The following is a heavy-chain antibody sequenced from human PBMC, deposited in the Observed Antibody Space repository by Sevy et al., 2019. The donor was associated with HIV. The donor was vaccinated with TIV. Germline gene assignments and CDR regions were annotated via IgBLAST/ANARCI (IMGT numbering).Heavy chain of an antibody. Sequence: GESLKISCAASGFTFSTYWMTWVRQAPGKGLEWVANINQDGCKKNYVDSMKGRFTISRDNAKNSLYVQMNSLRAEDTAVYYCARVGIFEGSESHFRFIDYWGQGILVTVSS. CDR3: ARVGIFEGSESHFRFIDY. D-gene: IGHD3-10*01. V-gene: IGHV3-7*01. J-gene: IGHJ4*02. CDR2: INQDGCKK. CDR1: GFTFSTYW.